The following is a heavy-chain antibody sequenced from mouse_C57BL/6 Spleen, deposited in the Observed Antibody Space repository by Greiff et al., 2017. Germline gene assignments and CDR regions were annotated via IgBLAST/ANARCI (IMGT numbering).Heavy chain of an antibody. V-gene: IGHV1-53*01. J-gene: IGHJ2*01. Sequence: QVQLKQPGTELVKPGASVKLSCKASGYTFTSYWMHWVKQRPGQGLEWIGNINPSNGGTNYNEKFKSKATLTVDKSSSTAYMELSSLTSEDSAVYYCARRGPLRGYFDYWGQGTTLTVSS. D-gene: IGHD1-3*01. CDR2: INPSNGGT. CDR3: ARRGPLRGYFDY. CDR1: GYTFTSYW.